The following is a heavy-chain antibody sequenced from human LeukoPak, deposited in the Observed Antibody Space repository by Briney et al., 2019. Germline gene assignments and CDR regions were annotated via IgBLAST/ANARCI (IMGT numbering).Heavy chain of an antibody. D-gene: IGHD5-18*01. CDR3: ARAQGREYSADY. CDR2: IYHSGST. Sequence: SETLSLTCAVSAYSISSGFYWGWIRQPPGKGLEWIGTIYHSGSTYYNPSLKSRVTISVDTSKNQFSLKLSSVTAADTAVYYCARAQGREYSADYWGQGTLVTVSS. V-gene: IGHV4-38-2*01. CDR1: AYSISSGFY. J-gene: IGHJ4*02.